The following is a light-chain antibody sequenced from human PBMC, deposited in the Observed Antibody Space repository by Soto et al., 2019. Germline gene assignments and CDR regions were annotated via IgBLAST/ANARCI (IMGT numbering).Light chain of an antibody. CDR3: QQYYSTAGT. Sequence: DIVMTQSPDSLAVSLGERATINCKSSQSVLYSSNNKNYLAWYQQKPGQPPKLLIYWASTRESGVPDRFSGSGSGTDFTLNISSLQAEDVAVYYCQQYYSTAGTFGGGTKVEIK. CDR2: WAS. J-gene: IGKJ4*01. CDR1: QSVLYSSNNKNY. V-gene: IGKV4-1*01.